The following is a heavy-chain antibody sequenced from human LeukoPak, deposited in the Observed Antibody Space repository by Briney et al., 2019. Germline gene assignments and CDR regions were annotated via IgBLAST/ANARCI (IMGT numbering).Heavy chain of an antibody. J-gene: IGHJ4*02. V-gene: IGHV4-39*07. CDR2: IYYTGNM. CDR3: ARSSYFDWLLPDY. CDR1: GGSISSSNYY. Sequence: PSETLSLTCTVSGGSISSSNYYWGWIRQAPGKGLKWIGSIYYTGNMYYNPSLESRVTISVDTSKNQFSLKLSSVTAADTAVYYCARSSYFDWLLPDYWGRGTLVTVSS. D-gene: IGHD3-9*01.